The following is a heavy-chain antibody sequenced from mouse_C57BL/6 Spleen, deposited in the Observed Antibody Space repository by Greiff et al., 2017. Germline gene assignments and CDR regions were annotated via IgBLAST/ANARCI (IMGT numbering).Heavy chain of an antibody. V-gene: IGHV1-69*01. D-gene: IGHD1-1*01. J-gene: IGHJ4*01. CDR3: ARRTYYGSSFYAMDY. Sequence: VKLVESGAELVMPGASVKLSCKASGYTFTSYWMHWVKQRPGQGLEWIGEIDPSDSYTNYNQKFKGKSTLTVDKSSSTAYMQLSSLTSEDSAVYYCARRTYYGSSFYAMDYWGQGTSVTVSS. CDR2: IDPSDSYT. CDR1: GYTFTSYW.